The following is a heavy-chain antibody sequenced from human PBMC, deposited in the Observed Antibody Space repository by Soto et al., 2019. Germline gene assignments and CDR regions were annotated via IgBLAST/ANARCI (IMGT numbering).Heavy chain of an antibody. V-gene: IGHV3-11*01. Sequence: QVQLVESGGGLVKPGGSLRLSCAASGFTFSDYYMSWIRQAPGKGLEWVSYISSSGSTIYYADSVKGRFTISRDNAKNSLYLQMNSLRAEDTAVYYCAKYTAAGYYYYYGMDVWGQGTTVTVSS. D-gene: IGHD6-13*01. CDR2: ISSSGSTI. J-gene: IGHJ6*02. CDR1: GFTFSDYY. CDR3: AKYTAAGYYYYYGMDV.